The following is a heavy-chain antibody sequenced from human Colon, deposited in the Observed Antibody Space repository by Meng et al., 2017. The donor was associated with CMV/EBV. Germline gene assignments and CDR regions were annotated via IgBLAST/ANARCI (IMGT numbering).Heavy chain of an antibody. CDR2: IYYSGST. V-gene: IGHV4-39*07. CDR1: GGSISSSSYY. Sequence: ESLKISCTVSGGSISSSSYYWGWIRQPPGKGLEWIGSIYYSGSTYYNPSLKSRVTISVGTSKNQFSLKLSSVTAADTAVYYCARDQPEKNWFDPWGQGTLVTVSS. J-gene: IGHJ5*02. CDR3: ARDQPEKNWFDP. D-gene: IGHD1-14*01.